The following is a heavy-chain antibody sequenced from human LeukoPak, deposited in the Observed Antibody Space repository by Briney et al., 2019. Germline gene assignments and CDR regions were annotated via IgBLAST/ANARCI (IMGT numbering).Heavy chain of an antibody. Sequence: SVKVSCKASGGTSSTYTITWVRQAPGQGLEWMGGIIPIFRTPNYAQKFQGRVTITTDESTSTAYMELSSLKSEDTAIYYCARVDRYYFYLDVWGKGTTVTVS. J-gene: IGHJ6*03. CDR2: IIPIFRTP. CDR1: GGTSSTYT. CDR3: ARVDRYYFYLDV. V-gene: IGHV1-69*05.